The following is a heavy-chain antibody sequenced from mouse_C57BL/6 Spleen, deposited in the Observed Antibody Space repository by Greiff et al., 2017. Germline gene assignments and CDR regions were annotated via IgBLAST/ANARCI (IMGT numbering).Heavy chain of an antibody. CDR2: IHPNSGST. CDR3: ASMVTRDYFDY. J-gene: IGHJ2*01. Sequence: VQLQQPGAELVKPGASVKLSCKASGYTFTSYWMHWVKQRPGQGLEWIGMIHPNSGSTNYNEKFKSKATLTVDKSSSTAYMQLSSQTSEDSAVYYCASMVTRDYFDYWGQGTTLTVSS. D-gene: IGHD2-2*01. V-gene: IGHV1-64*01. CDR1: GYTFTSYW.